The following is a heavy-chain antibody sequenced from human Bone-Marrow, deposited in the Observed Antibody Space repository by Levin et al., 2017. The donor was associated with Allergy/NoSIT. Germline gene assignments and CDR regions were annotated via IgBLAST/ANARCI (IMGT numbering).Heavy chain of an antibody. CDR1: GGTFSSFP. V-gene: IGHV1-69*01. CDR2: IIPIFGTA. CDR3: ASPPRGAVALDYFNY. J-gene: IGHJ4*02. D-gene: IGHD6-19*01. Sequence: KISCKPSGGTFSSFPISWVRQAPGQGLEWMGGIIPIFGTANYAQRFQGRVTITADESTNTVHMEVSSLKSEDTAVYYCASPPRGAVALDYFNYWGQGTPVTVSS.